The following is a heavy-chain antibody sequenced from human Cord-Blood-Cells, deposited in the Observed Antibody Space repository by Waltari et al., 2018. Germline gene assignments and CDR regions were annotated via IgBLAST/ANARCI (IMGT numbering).Heavy chain of an antibody. D-gene: IGHD3-9*01. J-gene: IGHJ4*02. Sequence: QVQLQQWGAGLLKPSETLSLTCAVYGRSFSGYYWSWIRQPPAKGLEWIGEINHSGSTNYNPSLESRVTISVDTSKNQFSLKLSSVTAADTAVYYCARVGYYDILTGDYWGQGTLVTVSS. CDR1: GRSFSGYY. CDR2: INHSGST. V-gene: IGHV4-34*01. CDR3: ARVGYYDILTGDY.